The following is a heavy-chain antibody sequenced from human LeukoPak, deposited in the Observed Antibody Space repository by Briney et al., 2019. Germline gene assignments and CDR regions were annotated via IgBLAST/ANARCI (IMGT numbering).Heavy chain of an antibody. CDR2: ITGSGGIT. Sequence: GGSLRLSCVASGFSFRNYAMSWVRQAPGKGLEWVSAITGSGGITYYADSVKGRFTISRDNSRNTLYLQMNSLRAEDTAVYYCAKWGDYDVLTGYYDPDYWGQATLVTVSS. CDR1: GFSFRNYA. J-gene: IGHJ4*02. V-gene: IGHV3-23*01. D-gene: IGHD3-9*01. CDR3: AKWGDYDVLTGYYDPDY.